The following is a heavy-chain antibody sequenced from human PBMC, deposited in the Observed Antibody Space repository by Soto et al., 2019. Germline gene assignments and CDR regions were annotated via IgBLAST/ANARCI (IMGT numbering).Heavy chain of an antibody. CDR2: LSYARSNN. J-gene: IGHJ5*02. Sequence: PGGSLRLSFAASGFTFSSYGMHWVRQAPGKGLEWVALLSYARSNNYYAESAKSRFTISTENSKHTLYLQTNSLRAEDTAVYYCAKEWSPYDSTHRGIWFDTWGQGP. D-gene: IGHD3-22*01. V-gene: IGHV3-30*18. CDR3: AKEWSPYDSTHRGIWFDT. CDR1: GFTFSSYG.